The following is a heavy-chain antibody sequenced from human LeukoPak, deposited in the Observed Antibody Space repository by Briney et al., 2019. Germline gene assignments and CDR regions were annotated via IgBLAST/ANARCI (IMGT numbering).Heavy chain of an antibody. CDR2: SSGSGDSA. CDR1: GFSFSSYA. J-gene: IGHJ4*02. V-gene: IGHV3-23*01. D-gene: IGHD6-13*01. Sequence: GGSLRLSCEATGFSFSSYAMSWVRQAPGEGLEWVSASSGSGDSADYADAVKGRFTISRDNSKSTLYLQMISLRVDDTAVYYCAKRATAGGFDSWGQGTLVTVSS. CDR3: AKRATAGGFDS.